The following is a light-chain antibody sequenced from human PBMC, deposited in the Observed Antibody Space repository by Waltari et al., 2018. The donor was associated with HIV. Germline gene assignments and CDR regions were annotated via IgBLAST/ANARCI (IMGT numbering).Light chain of an antibody. J-gene: IGKJ2*01. Sequence: DIVMTQSPDSLTVSLGESATLNCKSNQTLFYSSNNKNYLAWYQQKPRQPPKFLIYCASSRESGVPERFIGSGSVTNFSLTITSLQAEDVAIYYCQQYFNTPYTFGRGTKVEI. CDR2: CAS. CDR3: QQYFNTPYT. CDR1: QTLFYSSNNKNY. V-gene: IGKV4-1*01.